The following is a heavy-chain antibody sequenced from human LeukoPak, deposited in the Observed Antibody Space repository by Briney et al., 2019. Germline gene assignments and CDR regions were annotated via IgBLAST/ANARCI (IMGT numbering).Heavy chain of an antibody. D-gene: IGHD2-2*01. V-gene: IGHV4-4*07. CDR2: VYRRGET. J-gene: IGHJ4*02. Sequence: SETLSLTCSVSGASISNYYWSWIRQPAGKGLEWVGRVYRRGETAYNPSLKSRLSMSLDTSRNHFSLYLNSVTAADTAMYYCARDCSSTSCYGEPRLTYWGQGILVTVSS. CDR3: ARDCSSTSCYGEPRLTY. CDR1: GASISNYY.